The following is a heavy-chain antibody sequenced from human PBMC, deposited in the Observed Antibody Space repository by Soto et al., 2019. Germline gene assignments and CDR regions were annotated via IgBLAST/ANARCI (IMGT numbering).Heavy chain of an antibody. J-gene: IGHJ3*02. CDR2: IYYSGST. CDR1: GGSISSYY. Sequence: PSETLSLTCTVSGGSISSYYWSWIRQPPGKGLEWIGYIYYSGSTNYNPSLKSRVTISVDTSRNQFSLKLSSVTAADTAGYYCARVWGGAFDIWGQGTMVTVSS. V-gene: IGHV4-59*01. D-gene: IGHD3-10*01. CDR3: ARVWGGAFDI.